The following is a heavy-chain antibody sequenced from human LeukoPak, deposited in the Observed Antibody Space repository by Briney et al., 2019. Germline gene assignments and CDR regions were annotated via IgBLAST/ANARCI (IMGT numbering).Heavy chain of an antibody. CDR1: GGSISSSSYY. CDR2: IYYSGST. Sequence: SETLSLICTVSGGSISSSSYYWGWIRQPPGKGLEWIGSIYYSGSTYYNPSLKSRVTISVDTSKNQFSLKLSSVTAADTAVYYCARSPEGAFDYWGQGTLVTVSS. D-gene: IGHD3-16*01. J-gene: IGHJ4*02. CDR3: ARSPEGAFDY. V-gene: IGHV4-39*01.